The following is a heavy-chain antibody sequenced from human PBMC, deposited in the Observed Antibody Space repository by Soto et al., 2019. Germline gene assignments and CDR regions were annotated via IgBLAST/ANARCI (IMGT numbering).Heavy chain of an antibody. D-gene: IGHD1-1*01. V-gene: IGHV3-74*01. CDR2: ISPDGSST. J-gene: IGHJ4*02. Sequence: GGSLRLSCAASGFTFRNSWMHWVRQAPGKGLVWVSHISPDGSSTRDADSVQGRFINSRDNARSTLYLQMHSLRAEDTAVYYCARDNNWSYDYWGQGILVTVSS. CDR3: ARDNNWSYDY. CDR1: GFTFRNSW.